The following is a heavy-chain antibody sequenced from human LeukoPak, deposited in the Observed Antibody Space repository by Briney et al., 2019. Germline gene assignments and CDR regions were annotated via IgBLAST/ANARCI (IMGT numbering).Heavy chain of an antibody. D-gene: IGHD6-13*01. CDR3: ARGLSPRIAAAGEYNWFDP. CDR1: GFTFSSYS. V-gene: IGHV3-21*01. J-gene: IGHJ5*02. Sequence: PGGSLRLSCAASGFTFSSYSMNWVRQAPGKGLEWVSSISSSGSYIYYADSVKGRFTISRDNAKNSLYLQMNSLRAEDTAVYYCARGLSPRIAAAGEYNWFDPWGQGTLVTVSS. CDR2: ISSSGSYI.